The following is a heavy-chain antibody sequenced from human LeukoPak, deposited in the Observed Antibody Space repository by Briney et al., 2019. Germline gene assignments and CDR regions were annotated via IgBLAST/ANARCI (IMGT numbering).Heavy chain of an antibody. CDR2: INYSGST. CDR3: ARAPTTYYYDSSGYSADAFDI. J-gene: IGHJ3*02. Sequence: SETLSLTCTVSGGSVSSGSYYWSWIRQPPGKGLERIGYINYSGSTDYNPPLKSRVTISVDTSNNQFPLRLSSVTAADTAVYYCARAPTTYYYDSSGYSADAFDIWGQGTMVTVSS. CDR1: GGSVSSGSYY. V-gene: IGHV4-61*01. D-gene: IGHD3-22*01.